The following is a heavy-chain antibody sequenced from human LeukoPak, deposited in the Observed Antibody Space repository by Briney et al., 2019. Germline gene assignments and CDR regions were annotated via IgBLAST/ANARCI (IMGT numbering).Heavy chain of an antibody. V-gene: IGHV3-53*01. CDR2: IYSGGRT. J-gene: IGHJ4*02. D-gene: IGHD1-14*01. CDR3: ARDPGSPFDY. CDR1: GFTFTSFA. Sequence: GGTLRLSCAASGFTFTSFAMGWVRQAPGKGLEWVSVIYSGGRTYYADSVKGRFTISRDNSKNTLYLQMNSLRVEDTAVYYCARDPGSPFDYWGQGTLVTVSS.